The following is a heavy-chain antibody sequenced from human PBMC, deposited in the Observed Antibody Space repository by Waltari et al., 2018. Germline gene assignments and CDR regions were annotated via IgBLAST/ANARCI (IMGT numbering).Heavy chain of an antibody. CDR1: GFAVSDNY. CDR3: ARGPPISAKWELCWFDY. D-gene: IGHD3-16*01. V-gene: IGHV3-53*01. CDR2: IFSGLAP. J-gene: IGHJ4*02. Sequence: EVQVVESGGGLIQPGGSLRLSCAASGFAVSDNYMSWVRQAPGKGRGWVEVIFSGLAPYYPDAGTGRFTISRDSSGNTFYLQMSSLRVEDTAVYYCARGPPISAKWELCWFDYWGQGTLVTVSS.